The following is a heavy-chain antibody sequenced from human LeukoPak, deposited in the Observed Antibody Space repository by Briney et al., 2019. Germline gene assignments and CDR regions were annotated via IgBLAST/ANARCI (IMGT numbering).Heavy chain of an antibody. D-gene: IGHD3-22*01. J-gene: IGHJ5*02. CDR3: SRDAGAYDTNWFDP. CDR2: TNPISGGT. V-gene: IGHV1-2*02. Sequence: AASVKVSCMASGCTFTGYYMHWVRPPPGQGLEWMGWTNPISGGTNYGQNFQGRVTMTRDTSISTAYMELSRLRSDDTAVYYCSRDAGAYDTNWFDPWGQGTLVTVSS. CDR1: GCTFTGYY.